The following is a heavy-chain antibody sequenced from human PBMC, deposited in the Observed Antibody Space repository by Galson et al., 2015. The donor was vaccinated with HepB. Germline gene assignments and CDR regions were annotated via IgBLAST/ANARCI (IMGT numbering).Heavy chain of an antibody. Sequence: LRLSCAASGFTFDNYWLTWVRQAPGRGLEWVANVKQDGRETRYAESVKGRITVSRDNARNSLYLQIDNLSAEDTAVYYCARDYYSSGSHDYWGQGTLVTVSS. J-gene: IGHJ4*02. CDR3: ARDYYSSGSHDY. V-gene: IGHV3-7*03. CDR1: GFTFDNYW. CDR2: VKQDGRET. D-gene: IGHD3-10*01.